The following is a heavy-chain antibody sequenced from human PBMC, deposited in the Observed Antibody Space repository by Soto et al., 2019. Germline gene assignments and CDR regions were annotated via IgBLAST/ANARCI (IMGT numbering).Heavy chain of an antibody. CDR2: ISWDGGST. J-gene: IGHJ6*02. CDR3: AKDMEQLGYYYYGMDV. CDR1: GFTFDDYT. V-gene: IGHV3-43*01. Sequence: GGSLRLSCAASGFTFDDYTMHWVRQAPGKGLEWVSLISWDGGSTYYADSVKGRFTISRDNSKNSLYLQMNSLRTEDTALYYCAKDMEQLGYYYYGMDVWGQGTTVTVSS. D-gene: IGHD6-6*01.